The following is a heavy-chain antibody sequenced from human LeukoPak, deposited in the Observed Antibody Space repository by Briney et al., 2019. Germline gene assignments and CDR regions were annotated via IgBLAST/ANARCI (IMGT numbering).Heavy chain of an antibody. CDR3: AGGKFLSGYSPFDY. V-gene: IGHV3-21*01. J-gene: IGHJ4*02. Sequence: PGGSLRLSCAASGFTFSSYSMNWVRQAPGKGLEWVSSISSSSSYIYYADSVKGRFTISRDNAQNSLYLQMNSLRDEDTAVYYFAGGKFLSGYSPFDYWGRGTLVTVSS. CDR1: GFTFSSYS. D-gene: IGHD3-22*01. CDR2: ISSSSSYI.